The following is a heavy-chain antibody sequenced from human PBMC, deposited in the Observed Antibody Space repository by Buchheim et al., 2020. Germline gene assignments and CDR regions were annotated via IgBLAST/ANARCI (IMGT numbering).Heavy chain of an antibody. CDR2: IYYSGST. V-gene: IGHV4-30-4*01. CDR1: GGSISSGDYC. Sequence: QVQLQESGPGLVKASQTLSLTCTVSGGSISSGDYCWTWIRQPPGKGLEWIGYIYYSGSTDYNPSLKSRITISVDTSKNQFSLKLSSVTAADTAVYYCARDFARDAFVIWGQGT. CDR3: ARDFARDAFVI. J-gene: IGHJ3*02.